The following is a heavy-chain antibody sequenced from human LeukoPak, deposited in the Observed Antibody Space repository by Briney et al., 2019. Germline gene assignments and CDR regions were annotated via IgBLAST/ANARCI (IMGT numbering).Heavy chain of an antibody. V-gene: IGHV3-23*01. D-gene: IGHD3-9*01. Sequence: GGSQRLSWAASGFIFSSYAMSGLPQAREKGLEWVSAISGSGGSTYYADSVKGRFTISRDNSKNTLYLQMSSLRAEDTAVYYCAKIILTGPKYFQHWGQGTLVTVSS. J-gene: IGHJ1*01. CDR3: AKIILTGPKYFQH. CDR2: ISGSGGST. CDR1: GFIFSSYA.